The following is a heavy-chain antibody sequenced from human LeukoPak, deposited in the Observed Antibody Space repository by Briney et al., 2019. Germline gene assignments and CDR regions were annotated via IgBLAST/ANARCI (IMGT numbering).Heavy chain of an antibody. CDR2: IYDSGST. J-gene: IGHJ3*02. CDR1: GGSIRSSYYY. V-gene: IGHV4-39*07. CDR3: GGYGLRYDDAFDI. D-gene: IGHD5-18*01. Sequence: MSSETLSLTCTVSGGSIRSSYYYWGWIRQPPGKGLEWIGSIYDSGSTNYNPSLKSRVTISVDKSKNQFSLKLSSVTAADTAVYYCGGYGLRYDDAFDIWGQGTMVTVSS.